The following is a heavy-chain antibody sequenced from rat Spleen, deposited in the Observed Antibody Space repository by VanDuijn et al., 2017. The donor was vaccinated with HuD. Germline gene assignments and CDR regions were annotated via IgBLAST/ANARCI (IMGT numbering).Heavy chain of an antibody. CDR1: GFTFNNYD. CDR3: VRQDTSGYSNWFAY. V-gene: IGHV5-25*01. Sequence: EVQLVESGGGRVQPGRSLKLSCAASGFTFNNYDMAWVRQDSTKGLEWVASISPGGGSTYYRDSVKGRFTVSRDNAKSTLYFLMDSLRSEDTATYYCVRQDTSGYSNWFAYWGQGALVTVSS. J-gene: IGHJ3*01. CDR2: ISPGGGST. D-gene: IGHD4-3*01.